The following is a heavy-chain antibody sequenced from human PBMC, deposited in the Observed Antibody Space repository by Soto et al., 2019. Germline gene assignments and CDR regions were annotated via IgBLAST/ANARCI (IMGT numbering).Heavy chain of an antibody. CDR3: ATGRRRWLNNTSWYFDI. Sequence: GASVKVSCKVSGYSLTELSLHWVRQAPGKGLEWMGGFDPEEDQTFYAQKFQGRVTVTEDTSTDTAYMELSSLRSDDTAVYYCATGRRRWLNNTSWYFDIWGRGTLVTVSS. J-gene: IGHJ2*01. V-gene: IGHV1-24*01. CDR2: FDPEEDQT. CDR1: GYSLTELS. D-gene: IGHD5-18*01.